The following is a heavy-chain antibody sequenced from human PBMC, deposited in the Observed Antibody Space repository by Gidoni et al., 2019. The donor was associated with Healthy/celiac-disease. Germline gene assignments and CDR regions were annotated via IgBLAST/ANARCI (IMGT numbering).Heavy chain of an antibody. J-gene: IGHJ4*02. Sequence: EVQLVESGGGLVQPGGSLRLSCAASGFTFSRYSMNWVRQAPGKGLEWVSYISSSSSTIYYADSVKGRFTISRDNAKNSLYLQMNSLRDEDTAVYYCARDRMRERIVVVPAAMSHHRGGWYLRWGQGTLVTVSS. V-gene: IGHV3-48*02. CDR2: ISSSSSTI. D-gene: IGHD2-2*01. CDR3: ARDRMRERIVVVPAAMSHHRGGWYLR. CDR1: GFTFSRYS.